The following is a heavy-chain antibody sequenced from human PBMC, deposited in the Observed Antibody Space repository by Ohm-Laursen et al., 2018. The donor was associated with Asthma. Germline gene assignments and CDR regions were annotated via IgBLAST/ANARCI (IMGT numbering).Heavy chain of an antibody. D-gene: IGHD6-25*01. J-gene: IGHJ6*02. Sequence: TLSLTCTVSGGSINSGGNYWSWIRQYPVKGLEWIGFIYYSGITSYNPSLQSRVSISLNTSKNQFSLKLSSVTAADTAVYYCARVHHGQRPYYYYGMDVWGQGTTVTVSS. CDR3: ARVHHGQRPYYYYGMDV. CDR1: GGSINSGGNY. CDR2: IYYSGIT. V-gene: IGHV4-31*03.